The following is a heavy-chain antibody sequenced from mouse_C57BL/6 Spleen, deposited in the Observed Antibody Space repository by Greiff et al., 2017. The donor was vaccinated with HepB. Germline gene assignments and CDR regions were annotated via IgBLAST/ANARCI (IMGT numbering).Heavy chain of an antibody. CDR3: ARATMIRDAMDY. J-gene: IGHJ4*01. CDR1: GYTFTSYW. D-gene: IGHD2-4*01. Sequence: VQLQQPGAELVKPGASVKMSCKASGYTFTSYWITWVKQRPGQGLEWIGDIYPGSGSTNYNEKFKSKATLTVDTSSSTAYMQLSSLTSEDSAVYYCARATMIRDAMDYWGQGTSVTVSS. V-gene: IGHV1-55*01. CDR2: IYPGSGST.